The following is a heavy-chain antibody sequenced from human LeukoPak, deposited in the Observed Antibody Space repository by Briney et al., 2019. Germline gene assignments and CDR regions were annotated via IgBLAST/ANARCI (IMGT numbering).Heavy chain of an antibody. CDR2: IYYSGST. CDR3: TFRGGWNAFDT. Sequence: PSQTLSLTCTVSGGSISSGDYYWSWIRQPPGKGLEWIGYIYYSGSTYYNPSLKSRVTISVDTSKNQFSLNLSSVTAADTALYYCTFRGGWNAFDTWGQGTMVTVSS. CDR1: GGSISSGDYY. D-gene: IGHD3-16*01. J-gene: IGHJ3*02. V-gene: IGHV4-30-4*03.